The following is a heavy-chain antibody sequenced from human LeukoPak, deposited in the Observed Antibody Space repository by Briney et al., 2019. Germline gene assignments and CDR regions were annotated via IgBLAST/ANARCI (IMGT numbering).Heavy chain of an antibody. Sequence: GRSLRLSCAASGFTYGDYATHWVRQAPGKGLVWVSGISWNSGSIGYTESVKGRFTISRDNAKNYLYLQMNSLRAEDVALYYCARSVEMATRIDYWGQGTLVTVSS. CDR1: GFTYGDYA. CDR3: ARSVEMATRIDY. CDR2: ISWNSGSI. V-gene: IGHV3-9*03. D-gene: IGHD5-24*01. J-gene: IGHJ4*02.